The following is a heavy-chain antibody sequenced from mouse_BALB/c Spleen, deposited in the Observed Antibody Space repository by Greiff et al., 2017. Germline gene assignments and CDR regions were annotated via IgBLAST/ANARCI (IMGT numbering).Heavy chain of an antibody. V-gene: IGHV2-2*02. CDR3: ARKGFYGNYGYFDV. CDR1: GFSLTSYG. D-gene: IGHD2-1*01. CDR2: IWSGGST. Sequence: VKLVESGPGLVQPSQSLSITCTVSGFSLTSYGVHWVRQSPGKGLEWLGVIWSGGSTDYNAAFISRLSISKDNSKSQVFFKMNSLQANDTAIYYCARKGFYGNYGYFDVWGAGTTVTVSS. J-gene: IGHJ1*01.